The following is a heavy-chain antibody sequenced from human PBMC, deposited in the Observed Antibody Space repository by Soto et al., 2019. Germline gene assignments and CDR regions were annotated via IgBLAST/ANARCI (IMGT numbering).Heavy chain of an antibody. CDR3: AREANWNDVLGWFDP. Sequence: SETLSLTCTVSGGSISSYYWSWIRQPPGKGLEWIGYIYYSGSTNYNPSLKSRVTISVDTSKNQFSLKLSSVTAADTAVYYCAREANWNDVLGWFDPWGQGTLVTVSS. CDR1: GGSISSYY. D-gene: IGHD1-1*01. V-gene: IGHV4-59*01. J-gene: IGHJ5*02. CDR2: IYYSGST.